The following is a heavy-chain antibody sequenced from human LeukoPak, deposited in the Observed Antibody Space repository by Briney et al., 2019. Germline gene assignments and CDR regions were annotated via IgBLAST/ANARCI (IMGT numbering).Heavy chain of an antibody. CDR2: IWYDGSNK. D-gene: IGHD2-2*01. CDR1: GFTFSSYG. V-gene: IGHV3-33*01. J-gene: IGHJ6*02. Sequence: GRSLRLSCAASGFTFSSYGMHWVRQAPGKGLEWVAVIWYDGSNKYYADSVKGRFTISRDNSKNTLYLQMNSLRAEDTAVYYCARDLVGYCSSTSCYPNYYYYGMDVWGQGTTVTVSS. CDR3: ARDLVGYCSSTSCYPNYYYYGMDV.